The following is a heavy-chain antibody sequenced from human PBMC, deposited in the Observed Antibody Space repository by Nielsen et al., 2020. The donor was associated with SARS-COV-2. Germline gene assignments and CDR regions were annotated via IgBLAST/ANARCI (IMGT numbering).Heavy chain of an antibody. D-gene: IGHD3-3*01. CDR3: ARVRLPIFGNYYYGMDV. V-gene: IGHV3-7*03. Sequence: GESLKISCAASGFTFSSYWMSWVRQAPGKGLEWVANIKQDGSEKYYVDSVKGRFTISRDNAKNSLYLQMNSLSAEDTAVYYCARVRLPIFGNYYYGMDVWGQGTTVTVSS. CDR2: IKQDGSEK. J-gene: IGHJ6*02. CDR1: GFTFSSYW.